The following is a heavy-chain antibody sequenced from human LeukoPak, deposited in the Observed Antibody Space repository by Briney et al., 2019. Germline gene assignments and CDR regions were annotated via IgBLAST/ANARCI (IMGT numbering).Heavy chain of an antibody. V-gene: IGHV3-30*18. Sequence: GRSLRLSCAASGFTFSSYGMHWVRQAPGKGLEWVAVISYDGSNKYYADSVKGRFTIPRDNSMNTLYLQMNSLRAEDTAVYYCAKDYDFWSGYSLAFDIWGQGTMVTVSS. CDR1: GFTFSSYG. CDR3: AKDYDFWSGYSLAFDI. CDR2: ISYDGSNK. J-gene: IGHJ3*02. D-gene: IGHD3-3*01.